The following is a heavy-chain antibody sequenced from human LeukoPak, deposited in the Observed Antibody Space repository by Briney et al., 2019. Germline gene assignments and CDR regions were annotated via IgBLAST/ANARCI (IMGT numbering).Heavy chain of an antibody. D-gene: IGHD1-1*01. V-gene: IGHV4-30-2*01. Sequence: SQTLSLTCAVSGDSAISGDYSWSWIRQPPGKGLEWIGYIFQSGSTYYNPSLKSRVTISVDRSKNQFSLKLSSVTAADTAVYYCARVGSDWNDVRYNWFDPWGQGTLVTVSS. J-gene: IGHJ5*02. CDR1: GDSAISGDYS. CDR2: IFQSGST. CDR3: ARVGSDWNDVRYNWFDP.